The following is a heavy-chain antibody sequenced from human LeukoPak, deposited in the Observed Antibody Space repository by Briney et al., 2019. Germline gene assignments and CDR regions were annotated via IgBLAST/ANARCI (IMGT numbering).Heavy chain of an antibody. V-gene: IGHV4-34*01. J-gene: IGHJ5*02. CDR2: INHSGST. Sequence: SETLSLTCAVYGGSFSGYYWSWIRQPPGKGLEWIGEINHSGSTNYNPSLKSRVTISVDTSKNQFSLKLSSVTAADTAVYYCATSSSWKNWFDPWGQGTLVTVSS. D-gene: IGHD6-13*01. CDR1: GGSFSGYY. CDR3: ATSSSWKNWFDP.